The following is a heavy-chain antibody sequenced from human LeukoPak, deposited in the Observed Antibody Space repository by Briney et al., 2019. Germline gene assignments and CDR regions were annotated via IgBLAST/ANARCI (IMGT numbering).Heavy chain of an antibody. CDR1: GYTFTSYY. J-gene: IGHJ5*02. Sequence: ASVKVSCKASGYTFTSYYMHWVRQAPGQGLEWMGIINPSGGSTSYAQKFQGRVTMTRDTSTGTVYMELSSLRSEDTAVYYCARDRVGVHDSSGYWFDPWGQGALVTVSS. D-gene: IGHD3-22*01. CDR3: ARDRVGVHDSSGYWFDP. V-gene: IGHV1-46*01. CDR2: INPSGGST.